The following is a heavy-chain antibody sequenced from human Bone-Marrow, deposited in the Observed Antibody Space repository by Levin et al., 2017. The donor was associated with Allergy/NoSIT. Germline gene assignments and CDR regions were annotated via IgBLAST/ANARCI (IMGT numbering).Heavy chain of an antibody. CDR1: GGTFSSYA. V-gene: IGHV1-69*01. J-gene: IGHJ6*03. CDR3: ASSKKYTAVAGRSYYDYYMDV. D-gene: IGHD6-19*01. CDR2: IIPIFGTA. Sequence: KISCKASGGTFSSYAISWVRQAPGQGLEWMGGIIPIFGTANYAQKFQGRVTITADESTSTAYMELSSLRSEDTAVYYCASSKKYTAVAGRSYYDYYMDVWGKGTTVTVSS.